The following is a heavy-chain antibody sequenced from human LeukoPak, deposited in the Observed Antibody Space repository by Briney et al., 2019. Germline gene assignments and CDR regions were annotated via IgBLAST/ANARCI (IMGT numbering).Heavy chain of an antibody. Sequence: ASVKVSCKASGYTLTGYYMHWVRLAPGQGLEWMGGINPSSGDTNYAQKFQGRVTMTRDTSISTAYMELSRLRSDDTAVYYCAKNPYEYYFHYWGQGTLVTVSS. CDR2: INPSSGDT. J-gene: IGHJ4*02. CDR3: AKNPYEYYFHY. V-gene: IGHV1-2*02. D-gene: IGHD5-12*01. CDR1: GYTLTGYY.